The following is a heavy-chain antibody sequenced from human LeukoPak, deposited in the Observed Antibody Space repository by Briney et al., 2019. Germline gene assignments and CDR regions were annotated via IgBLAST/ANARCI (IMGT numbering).Heavy chain of an antibody. J-gene: IGHJ4*02. D-gene: IGHD4-17*01. CDR3: ARVSPNTVTTLQYFDY. V-gene: IGHV3-48*03. CDR1: GFTFSTYE. CDR2: ISSGGSSI. Sequence: PGGSLRLSCAASGFTFSTYEMNWVRQAPGKGLEWVSYISSGGSSIYHADSVKGRFTLSRDNAKNSLYLQMNSLRAADTAVYYCARVSPNTVTTLQYFDYWGQGTLVTVSS.